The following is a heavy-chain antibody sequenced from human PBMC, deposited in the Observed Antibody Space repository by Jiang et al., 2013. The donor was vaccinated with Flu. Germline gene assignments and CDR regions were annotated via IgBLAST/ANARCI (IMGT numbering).Heavy chain of an antibody. Sequence: LTCAVSGDSISDYYWSWIRQPPGKGLEWIGYIYYTGSTNYNPSLKSRVTISVDMSSNQFSLRLRSVTAADTAIYYCARHQNLDDAFDFWGQGDNGHRLF. CDR2: IYYTGST. CDR1: GDSISDYY. CDR3: ARHQNLDDAFDF. V-gene: IGHV4-59*08. D-gene: IGHD1-1*01. J-gene: IGHJ3*01.